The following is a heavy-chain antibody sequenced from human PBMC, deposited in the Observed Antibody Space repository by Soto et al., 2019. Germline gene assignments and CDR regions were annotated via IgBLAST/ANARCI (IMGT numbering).Heavy chain of an antibody. Sequence: QVQLVQSGAEVKRPGSSVKVSCKASGNIFTSYTVSWVRRAPGQGLEWMGRIIPLLGMVNYAQKFQGRVTITADKSTNTVYMEVSSMRSEHTAVYYCAWAGDYGGDAFDIRGQGTMVTVSS. D-gene: IGHD4-17*01. CDR1: GNIFTSYT. J-gene: IGHJ3*02. V-gene: IGHV1-69*02. CDR2: IIPLLGMV. CDR3: AWAGDYGGDAFDI.